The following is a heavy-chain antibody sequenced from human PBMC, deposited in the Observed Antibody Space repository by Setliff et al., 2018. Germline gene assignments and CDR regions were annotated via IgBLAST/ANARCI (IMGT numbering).Heavy chain of an antibody. CDR2: IHFRGTT. CDR3: ARVGVISGWAY. Sequence: PSETLSLTCIVSGGYIGGTSYYWGWIRQPPGKGLEWIGSIHFRGTTYYNPSLNSQVTISVDTSKNQFSLNLNSVTAADTAVYYCARVGVISGWAYWGLGTLVTVSS. J-gene: IGHJ4*02. D-gene: IGHD6-19*01. V-gene: IGHV4-39*01. CDR1: GGYIGGTSYY.